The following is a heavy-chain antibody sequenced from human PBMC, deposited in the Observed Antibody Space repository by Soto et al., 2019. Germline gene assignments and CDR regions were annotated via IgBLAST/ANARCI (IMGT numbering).Heavy chain of an antibody. V-gene: IGHV1-2*02. J-gene: IGHJ4*02. CDR2: INPTTGGT. CDR3: AGASGSPLTVHAPRGF. Sequence: ASVKVSCKASGYSLTEYYLHWVRQAPGQGLEWMGWINPTTGGTTYAQKFEGRVTMTRDRSVNTAYMELSRLRSDDTALYFCAGASGSPLTVHAPRGFWGQESLVAVAS. D-gene: IGHD2-8*01. CDR1: GYSLTEYY.